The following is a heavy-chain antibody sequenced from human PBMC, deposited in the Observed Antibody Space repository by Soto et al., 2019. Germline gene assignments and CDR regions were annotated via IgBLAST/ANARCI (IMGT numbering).Heavy chain of an antibody. CDR2: VSGSGVST. CDR1: GFTVSSYH. V-gene: IGHV3-23*01. CDR3: AKSPGMYYYDSSGYYHYGY. J-gene: IGHJ4*02. D-gene: IGHD3-22*01. Sequence: GGSLRLSCAASGFTVSSYHMSWLRQAPGKGLDWVSGVSGSGVSTYYADSVKGRFTISRDNSKNTLYLQMNSLRAEDTAVYYCAKSPGMYYYDSSGYYHYGYWGQGTLVTVSS.